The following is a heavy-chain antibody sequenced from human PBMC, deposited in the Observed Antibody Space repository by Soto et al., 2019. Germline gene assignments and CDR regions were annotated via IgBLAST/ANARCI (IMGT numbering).Heavy chain of an antibody. D-gene: IGHD3-10*01. CDR2: ISGDGRTT. Sequence: EVQLVESGGGLVQPGGSLRLSCTVSGLTFNNYWMHWVRQAPGKGPVWVSRISGDGRTTTYEDSVRGRFTISRDNAKNTVYLQMDSLRAEDTAVYYCAGGDYAGAGTFYLTDHWGQGSLVTVSS. V-gene: IGHV3-74*03. CDR3: AGGDYAGAGTFYLTDH. J-gene: IGHJ4*02. CDR1: GLTFNNYW.